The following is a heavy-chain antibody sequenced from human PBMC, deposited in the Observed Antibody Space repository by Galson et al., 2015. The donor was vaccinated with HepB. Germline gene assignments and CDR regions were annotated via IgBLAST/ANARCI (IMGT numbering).Heavy chain of an antibody. J-gene: IGHJ3*02. V-gene: IGHV3-33*01. CDR3: ATYYYDSSGYSGPAAFDI. D-gene: IGHD3-22*01. CDR2: IWYGGSNK. Sequence: SLRLSCAASGFTFSSYGMHWVRQAPGKGLEWVAVIWYGGSNKYYADSVKGRFTISRDNSKNTLYLQMNSLRAEDTAVYYCATYYYDSSGYSGPAAFDIWGQGTMVTVSS. CDR1: GFTFSSYG.